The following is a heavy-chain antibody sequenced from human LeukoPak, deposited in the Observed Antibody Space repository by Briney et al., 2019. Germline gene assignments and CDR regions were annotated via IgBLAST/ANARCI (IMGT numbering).Heavy chain of an antibody. CDR1: GFTFSDYA. V-gene: IGHV3-23*01. J-gene: IGHJ3*02. D-gene: IGHD2-8*01. CDR3: AKDMVQRNGVYDPFDI. Sequence: PGGSLRLSCGASGFTFSDYAMNWVRQAPGKGLEGVSHIGGGGKSAYYADSVKGRFTMSRDNSKNTLYLPMNSLRVEDTAMYYCAKDMVQRNGVYDPFDIWGQGTMVAVSS. CDR2: IGGGGKSA.